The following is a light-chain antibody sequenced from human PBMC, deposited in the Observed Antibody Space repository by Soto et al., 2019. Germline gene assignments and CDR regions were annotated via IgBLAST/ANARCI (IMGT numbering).Light chain of an antibody. V-gene: IGKV3-11*01. J-gene: IGKJ1*01. CDR3: QQYHSSPRT. Sequence: EIMLTQSPATLSLSPGERATLSCRASQSVSSYLAWYQQKPGQAPRLLIYDASNRATGIPARFSGSGSGTDFTLTISSLEPEDFAVYYCQQYHSSPRTFGQGTKVEIK. CDR2: DAS. CDR1: QSVSSY.